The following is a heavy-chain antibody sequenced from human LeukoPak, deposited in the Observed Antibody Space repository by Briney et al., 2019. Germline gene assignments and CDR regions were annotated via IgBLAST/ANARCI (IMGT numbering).Heavy chain of an antibody. Sequence: GGSLRLSCAASGFTFSSYAMNWVRQAPGKGLEWVSLISGSGGSAYYADSVKGRFTVSRDNSKNTLYLQMNSLRAEDTAVYYCAKSNLKYYFDSWGQGTLVTVSP. D-gene: IGHD6-6*01. CDR1: GFTFSSYA. CDR3: AKSNLKYYFDS. V-gene: IGHV3-23*01. J-gene: IGHJ4*02. CDR2: ISGSGGSA.